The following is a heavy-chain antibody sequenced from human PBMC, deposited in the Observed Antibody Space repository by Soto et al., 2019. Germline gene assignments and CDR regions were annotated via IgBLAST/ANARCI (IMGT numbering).Heavy chain of an antibody. CDR3: AKDGEMATIPPFYYFDY. J-gene: IGHJ4*02. CDR1: GFTFSNYA. Sequence: GGSLRLSCAASGFTFSNYAMSWVRQAPGKGLEWVSVISNNGGSTYYADSVKGRFTISRDNSKNTLYLQMNSLRAEDTAVYYCAKDGEMATIPPFYYFDYWGQGTLVTVSS. CDR2: ISNNGGST. V-gene: IGHV3-23*01. D-gene: IGHD5-12*01.